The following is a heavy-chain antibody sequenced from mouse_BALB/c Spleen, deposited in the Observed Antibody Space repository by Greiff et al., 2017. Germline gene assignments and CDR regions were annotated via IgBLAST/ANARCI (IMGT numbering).Heavy chain of an antibody. CDR2: ISSGGST. Sequence: EVNVVESGGGLVKPGGSLKLSCAASGFTFSSYAMSWVRQTPEKRLEWVASISSGGSTYYPDSVKGRFTISRDNARNILYLQMSSLRSEDTAMYYCARGGIITTVVADYAMDYWGQGTSVTVSS. CDR3: ARGGIITTVVADYAMDY. CDR1: GFTFSSYA. J-gene: IGHJ4*01. V-gene: IGHV5-6-5*01. D-gene: IGHD1-1*01.